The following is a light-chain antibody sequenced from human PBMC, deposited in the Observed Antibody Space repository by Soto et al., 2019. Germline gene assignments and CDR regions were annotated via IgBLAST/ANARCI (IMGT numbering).Light chain of an antibody. CDR3: RQVLQNPLT. CDR1: QSLLHSNGNTY. Sequence: DIVVTQSPHSLPVTPGEPASISCRSSQSLLHSNGNTYLDWYLQKPGQSPQLLIYLGSNRASGVPDRFSGSGSGTDYTLRISRVDAEDVGVCYCRQVLQNPLTFGGGTNVEI. CDR2: LGS. J-gene: IGKJ4*01. V-gene: IGKV2-28*01.